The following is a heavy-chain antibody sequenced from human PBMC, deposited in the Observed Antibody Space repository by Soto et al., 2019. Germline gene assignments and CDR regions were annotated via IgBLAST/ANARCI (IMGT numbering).Heavy chain of an antibody. CDR3: ARDTAIGYYDYIWGSYNYFDY. J-gene: IGHJ4*02. CDR2: INSDGSST. V-gene: IGHV3-74*01. CDR1: GFTFSSYW. Sequence: PGGSLRLSCAASGFTFSSYWMHWVRQAPGKGLVWVSRINSDGSSTSYADSVKGRFTISRDNAKNTQYLQMNSLRAEDTAVYYCARDTAIGYYDYIWGSYNYFDYWGQGTLVTVSS. D-gene: IGHD3-16*01.